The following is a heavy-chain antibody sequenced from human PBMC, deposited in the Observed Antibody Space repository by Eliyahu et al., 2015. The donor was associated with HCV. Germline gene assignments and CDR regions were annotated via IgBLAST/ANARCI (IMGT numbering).Heavy chain of an antibody. D-gene: IGHD3-10*01. V-gene: IGHV1-18*01. CDR3: ARDPARITTVRGVINEYFDY. Sequence: QVQLVQSGAEVRAPGASVKVSCKASGYTFSSHGISWLRQAPGEGLEWMGWITEYKGRAHYAQKFEGRVTMTTDTATSTAYLELRSLKSDDTALYYCARDPARITTVRGVINEYFDYWGQGTLVTVSS. CDR2: ITEYKGRA. CDR1: GYTFSSHG. J-gene: IGHJ4*02.